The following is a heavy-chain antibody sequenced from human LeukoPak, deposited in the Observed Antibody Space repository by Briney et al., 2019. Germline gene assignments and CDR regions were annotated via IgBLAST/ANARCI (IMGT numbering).Heavy chain of an antibody. J-gene: IGHJ4*02. CDR2: ISSSGSTI. V-gene: IGHV3-11*01. CDR3: VSSGSYYNALY. CDR1: GFTFSDYY. Sequence: GGSLRLSCAASGFTFSDYYMSWIRQAPGKELEWVSYISSSGSTIYYADSVKGRFTISRDNAKNPLYLQMNSLRAEDTAVYYCVSSGSYYNALYWGQGTLVTVSS. D-gene: IGHD3-10*01.